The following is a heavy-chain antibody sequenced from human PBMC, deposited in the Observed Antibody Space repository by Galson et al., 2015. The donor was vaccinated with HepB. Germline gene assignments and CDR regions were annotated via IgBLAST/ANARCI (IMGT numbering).Heavy chain of an antibody. D-gene: IGHD2-15*01. CDR1: GGTFSTHG. CDR3: ASFRYCNGGSCPTAFDY. J-gene: IGHJ4*02. Sequence: SVKVSCKASGGTFSTHGISWVRQAPGQGLEWMGGIIPMFETATYAQQIQGRVTITADDSTSTTYMELSSLRSEDTAIYYCASFRYCNGGSCPTAFDYWGQGTLVTVSS. V-gene: IGHV1-69*13. CDR2: IIPMFETA.